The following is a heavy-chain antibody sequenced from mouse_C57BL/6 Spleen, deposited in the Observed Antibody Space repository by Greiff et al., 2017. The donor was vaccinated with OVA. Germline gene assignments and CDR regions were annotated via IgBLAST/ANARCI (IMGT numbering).Heavy chain of an antibody. D-gene: IGHD1-1*01. CDR3: AREEYYGSLDY. J-gene: IGHJ2*01. Sequence: QVQLQQSGAELVRPGTSVKVSCKASGYAFTNYLIEWVKQRPGQGLEWIGVINPGSGGTNYNEKFKGKATLTADKSSSTAYMQLSSLTSEDSAVYFCAREEYYGSLDYWGQGTTLTVSS. CDR2: INPGSGGT. V-gene: IGHV1-54*01. CDR1: GYAFTNYL.